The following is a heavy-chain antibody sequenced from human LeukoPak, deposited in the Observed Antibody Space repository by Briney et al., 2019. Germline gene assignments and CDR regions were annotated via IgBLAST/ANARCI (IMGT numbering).Heavy chain of an antibody. J-gene: IGHJ5*02. CDR1: GGTFSSYA. V-gene: IGHV1-69*05. CDR2: IIPIFGTA. Sequence: ASVKVSCKASGGTFSSYAISWVRQAPGQGLEWMGGIIPIFGTANYAQKLQGRVTMTTDTSTSTAYMELRSLRSDDTAVYYCARSAVTTVIYNWFDPWGQGTLVTVSS. CDR3: ARSAVTTVIYNWFDP. D-gene: IGHD4-17*01.